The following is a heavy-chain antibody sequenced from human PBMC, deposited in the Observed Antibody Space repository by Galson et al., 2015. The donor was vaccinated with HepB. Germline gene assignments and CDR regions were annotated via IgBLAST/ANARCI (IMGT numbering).Heavy chain of an antibody. Sequence: SVKVSCKASGYTFTSYGISWVRQAPGQGLEWMGWISAYNGNTNYAQKLQGRVTMTTDTSTSTAYMELRSLRSDDTAVYYCARTSVFGVVIIHDYYYMDVWGKGTTVTVSS. CDR1: GYTFTSYG. CDR3: ARTSVFGVVIIHDYYYMDV. CDR2: ISAYNGNT. D-gene: IGHD3-3*01. J-gene: IGHJ6*03. V-gene: IGHV1-18*01.